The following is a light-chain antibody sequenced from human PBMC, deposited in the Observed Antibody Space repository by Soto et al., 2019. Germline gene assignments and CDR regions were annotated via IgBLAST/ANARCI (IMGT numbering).Light chain of an antibody. V-gene: IGLV1-40*01. CDR1: SSNIGAGYD. Sequence: QSVLTQPPSVSGAPGQRVTISCTGTSSNIGAGYDVIWYQQLPGTAPKLLILGNNSRSSGVPDRFSGSRSGSSASLAVAGLQAEDEADYHCQSYDTRLSGSVFGGGTKLNVL. CDR2: GNN. J-gene: IGLJ3*02. CDR3: QSYDTRLSGSV.